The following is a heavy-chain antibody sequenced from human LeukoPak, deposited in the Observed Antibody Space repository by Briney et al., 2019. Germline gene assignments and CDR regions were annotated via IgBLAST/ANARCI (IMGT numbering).Heavy chain of an antibody. D-gene: IGHD2-15*01. CDR1: GGSLVSYY. CDR2: ISTSGST. Sequence: PSETLSLTCAVSGGSLVSYYWSWIRQPPGKGLEWIGRISTSGSTNYNPSLKSRVAISVNTSKNQFSLRLSSVTAADTAVYYCASASSGIPPHFDDWGQGTLVAVSS. V-gene: IGHV4-4*07. J-gene: IGHJ4*02. CDR3: ASASSGIPPHFDD.